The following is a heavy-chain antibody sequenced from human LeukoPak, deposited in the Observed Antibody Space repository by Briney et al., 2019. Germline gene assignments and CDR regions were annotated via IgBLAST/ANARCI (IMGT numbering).Heavy chain of an antibody. D-gene: IGHD3-16*02. CDR2: IKQDGSEK. V-gene: IGHV3-7*01. CDR3: ARVFVWGSYRSHFDY. J-gene: IGHJ4*02. Sequence: PGGSLRLSCAASGFTFSSYWMSWVRQAPGKGLEWVANIKQDGSEKYYVDSVKGRFTISRDNAKKSLYLQMNSLRAEDTAVYYCARVFVWGSYRSHFDYWGQGTLVTVSS. CDR1: GFTFSSYW.